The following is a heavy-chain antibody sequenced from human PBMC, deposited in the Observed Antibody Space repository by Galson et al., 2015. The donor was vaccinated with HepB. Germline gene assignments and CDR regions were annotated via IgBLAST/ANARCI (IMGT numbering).Heavy chain of an antibody. CDR3: ARDRKSATYFEAFGV. CDR1: GFTVSSNY. D-gene: IGHD6-25*01. V-gene: IGHV3-66*01. Sequence: SLRLSCAASGFTVSSNYMSWVRQAPGKGLEWVSVIYSGGSTYYADSVKGRFTISRDNSKNTLYLQMNSLRAEDTAVYYCARDRKSATYFEAFGVWGQGTLVTVSS. CDR2: IYSGGST. J-gene: IGHJ3*01.